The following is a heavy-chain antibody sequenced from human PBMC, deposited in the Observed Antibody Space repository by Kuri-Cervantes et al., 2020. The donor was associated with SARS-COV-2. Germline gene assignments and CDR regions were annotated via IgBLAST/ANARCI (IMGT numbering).Heavy chain of an antibody. Sequence: GGSLRLSCAASGFTFSSYSMNWVRQAPGKGLEWVSYISSSSSTIYYADSVKGRFTISRDNAKNSLYLQMNSLRAEDTAVYYCASGQGYCSGGSCYGSYWYFDLWGRGTLVTVSS. CDR2: ISSSSSTI. J-gene: IGHJ2*01. V-gene: IGHV3-48*01. CDR3: ASGQGYCSGGSCYGSYWYFDL. D-gene: IGHD2-15*01. CDR1: GFTFSSYS.